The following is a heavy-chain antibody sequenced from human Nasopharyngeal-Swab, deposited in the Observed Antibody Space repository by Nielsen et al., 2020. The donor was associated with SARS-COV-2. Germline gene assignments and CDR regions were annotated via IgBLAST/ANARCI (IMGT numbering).Heavy chain of an antibody. Sequence: GESLKISRTASGFTFGDYAMSWVRQAPGKGLEWVGFIRSKAYGGTTEYAASVKDRFTISRDDSKSIAYLQMNSLKTEDTAVYYCTIMIVATITVFGMDVWGQGTTVTVSS. CDR1: GFTFGDYA. V-gene: IGHV3-49*04. J-gene: IGHJ6*02. CDR3: TIMIVATITVFGMDV. D-gene: IGHD5-12*01. CDR2: IRSKAYGGTT.